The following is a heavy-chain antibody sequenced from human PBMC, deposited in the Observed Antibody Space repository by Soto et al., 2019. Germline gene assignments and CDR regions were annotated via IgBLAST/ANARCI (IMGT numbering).Heavy chain of an antibody. J-gene: IGHJ4*02. Sequence: SETLALTCTFSVASMINYYGSWIRQPPGRGLEWIGFMHSSGSANYNSSLKGRATISVDTYNNQFSLILTSVTAADTAVYYCVRSGHTFGGVIWGQGTLVTVPQ. CDR1: VASMINYY. CDR2: MHSSGSA. V-gene: IGHV4-59*01. D-gene: IGHD3-16*01. CDR3: VRSGHTFGGVI.